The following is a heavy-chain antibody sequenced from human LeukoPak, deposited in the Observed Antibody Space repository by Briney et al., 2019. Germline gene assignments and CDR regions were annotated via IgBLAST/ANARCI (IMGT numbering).Heavy chain of an antibody. CDR3: ASLVATYPFDY. J-gene: IGHJ4*02. Sequence: GGSLRLSCSASGFTFSSYSMNWVRQAPGKGLEWVSYISSSRSTIYYADSVKGRFTISRDNAKNSLYLQMNSLRAEDTAVYYCASLVATYPFDYWGQGTLVTVSS. D-gene: IGHD5-12*01. V-gene: IGHV3-48*04. CDR1: GFTFSSYS. CDR2: ISSSRSTI.